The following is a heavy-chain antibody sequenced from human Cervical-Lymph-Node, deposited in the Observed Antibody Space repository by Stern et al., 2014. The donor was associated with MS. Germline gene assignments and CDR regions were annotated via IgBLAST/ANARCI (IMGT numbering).Heavy chain of an antibody. V-gene: IGHV3-30*03. J-gene: IGHJ6*02. CDR3: AILSGDSYYGMDV. CDR2: ISYDGSNK. D-gene: IGHD3-10*01. CDR1: GFTFSSYG. Sequence: VQLVESGGGVVQPGRSLRLSCAASGFTFSSYGMHWVRQAPGKGLEWVAVISYDGSNKYYADSVKGRFTISRDNSKNTLYLQMNSLRAEDTAVYYCAILSGDSYYGMDVWGQGTTVTVSS.